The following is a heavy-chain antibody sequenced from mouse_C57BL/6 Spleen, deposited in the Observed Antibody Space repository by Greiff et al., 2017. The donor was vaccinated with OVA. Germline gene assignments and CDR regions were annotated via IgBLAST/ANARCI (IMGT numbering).Heavy chain of an antibody. CDR3: SRVWTGTDY. V-gene: IGHV1-64*01. D-gene: IGHD4-1*01. Sequence: QVQLQQPGAELVKPGASVKLSCKASGYTFTSYWMHWVKQRPGQGLEWIGMIQPNSGRNNYNQKFKGKASLTVDTSSSTAYMKNSSLTSENSAVYYCSRVWTGTDYWGQGTTLTVSS. CDR2: IQPNSGRN. CDR1: GYTFTSYW. J-gene: IGHJ2*01.